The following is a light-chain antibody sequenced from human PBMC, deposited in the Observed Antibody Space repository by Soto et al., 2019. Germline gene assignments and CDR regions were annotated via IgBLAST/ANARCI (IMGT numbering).Light chain of an antibody. V-gene: IGLV1-40*01. J-gene: IGLJ1*01. Sequence: QSALTQPASVSGSPGQRVTISCTGTSSNVGAGYDVHWYQQVPGTAPKLLIYAHSKRPSGVPDRFSGSKSGKSGSLAITGLQAEDEADHYCQSYDSRLGGYVFGNGTKLTV. CDR2: AHS. CDR1: SSNVGAGYD. CDR3: QSYDSRLGGYV.